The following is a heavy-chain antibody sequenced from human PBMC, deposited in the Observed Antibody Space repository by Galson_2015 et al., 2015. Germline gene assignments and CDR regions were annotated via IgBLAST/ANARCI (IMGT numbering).Heavy chain of an antibody. CDR2: IWYDGSNK. D-gene: IGHD2-2*01. CDR3: ARSSQPLRSALGDY. J-gene: IGHJ4*02. V-gene: IGHV3-33*01. CDR1: GFTFSSYG. Sequence: SLRLSCAASGFTFSSYGMHWVRQAPGKGLEWVAVIWYDGSNKYYADSVKGRFTISRDNSKNTLYLQMNSLRAEDTAVYYCARSSQPLRSALGDYWGQGTLVTVSS.